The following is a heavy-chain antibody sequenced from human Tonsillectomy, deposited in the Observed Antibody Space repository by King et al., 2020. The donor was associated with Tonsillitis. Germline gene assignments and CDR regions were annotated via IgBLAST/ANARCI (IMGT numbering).Heavy chain of an antibody. J-gene: IGHJ5*02. CDR3: AKVTIAVARFDP. CDR2: ISGSVDTP. D-gene: IGHD6-19*01. CDR1: GFTFSNNA. V-gene: IGHV3-23*04. Sequence: VQLVESGGGLGQPGGSLRLACAASGFTFSNNAMSWVRQAPGKGLEWVSSISGSVDTPFNADSVKGRFTIPRDNSKNTLYLPMNSLRAEDTAVYYCAKVTIAVARFDPWGQGTLVTVSS.